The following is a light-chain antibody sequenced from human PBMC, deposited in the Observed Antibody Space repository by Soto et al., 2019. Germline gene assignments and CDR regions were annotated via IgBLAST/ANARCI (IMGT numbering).Light chain of an antibody. J-gene: IGLJ1*01. V-gene: IGLV2-23*01. CDR3: CSYAGSSTSLYV. CDR1: SNGVGSYTL. Sequence: TQPYSLSGSPGQSITNPCTGNSNGVGSYTLVSWYQQHPGKAPKLMIYEGSKRPSGVSNRFSGSKSGNTASLTISGLQAEDEADYYCCSYAGSSTSLYVFGTGTKVTVL. CDR2: EGS.